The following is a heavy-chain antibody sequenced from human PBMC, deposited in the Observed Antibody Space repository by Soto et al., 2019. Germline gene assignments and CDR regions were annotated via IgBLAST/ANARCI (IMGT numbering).Heavy chain of an antibody. Sequence: GGSLRLSCVASGFIFNNYVMTWVRQAPGKGLEWVSSMSGRDGTTYYADSVKGRFTISRDNSKDTVYLQMSSLRAEDTALYFCVRDWTGNNCPCMDVWGRGTTVTVSS. D-gene: IGHD1-1*01. J-gene: IGHJ6*01. CDR3: VRDWTGNNCPCMDV. V-gene: IGHV3-23*01. CDR2: MSGRDGTT. CDR1: GFIFNNYV.